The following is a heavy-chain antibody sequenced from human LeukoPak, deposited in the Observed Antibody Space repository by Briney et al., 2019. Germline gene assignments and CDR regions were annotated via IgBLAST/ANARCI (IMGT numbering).Heavy chain of an antibody. D-gene: IGHD3-22*01. CDR2: IIPIFGTA. CDR1: GGTFSSYA. J-gene: IGHJ5*02. CDR3: ARDYYDSSANWFDP. V-gene: IGHV1-69*05. Sequence: SVKVSCKASGGTFSSYAISWVRQAPGQGLEWMGRIIPIFGTANYAQKFQGRVTITTDESASTAYMELSSLRSEDTAVYYCARDYYDSSANWFDPWGQGTLVTVSS.